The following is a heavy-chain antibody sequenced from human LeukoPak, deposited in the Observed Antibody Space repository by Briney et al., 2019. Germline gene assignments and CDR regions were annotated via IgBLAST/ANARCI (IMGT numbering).Heavy chain of an antibody. CDR3: TRELGSGLANEY. Sequence: ASVTVSFKASGYTFTGYFLHGVRQAPGQGREWMGWINPNSGCTNYAQPFQGRVSMTRDTSITTVYMELSRLTSDDPAVYYFTRELGSGLANEYSGEGALVT. J-gene: IGHJ4*02. CDR1: GYTFTGYF. V-gene: IGHV1-2*02. CDR2: INPNSGCT. D-gene: IGHD3-16*01.